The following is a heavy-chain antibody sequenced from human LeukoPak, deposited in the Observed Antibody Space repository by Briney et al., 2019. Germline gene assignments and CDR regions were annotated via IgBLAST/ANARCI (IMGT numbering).Heavy chain of an antibody. Sequence: GGSLRLSCAASGFTFSSYAMSWVRQAPGKGLEWVSAISGSGGSTYYADSVKGRFTISRDNSKNTLYLQMNSLRAEDTAVYYCARQSITMIVVVITNSYYFDYWGQGTLVTVSS. D-gene: IGHD3-22*01. CDR1: GFTFSSYA. J-gene: IGHJ4*02. CDR2: ISGSGGST. V-gene: IGHV3-23*01. CDR3: ARQSITMIVVVITNSYYFDY.